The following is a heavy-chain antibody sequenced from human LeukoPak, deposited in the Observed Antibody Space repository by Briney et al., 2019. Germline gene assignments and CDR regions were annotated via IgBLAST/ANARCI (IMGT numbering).Heavy chain of an antibody. D-gene: IGHD1-26*01. J-gene: IGHJ4*02. V-gene: IGHV3-30*18. CDR1: GFTLSSYG. Sequence: PGRSLRLSCAVSGFTLSSYGMHWVRQAPGKGPEWVAAISHDGSDKYYADSVKGRFTISRDNSKNTLYLQMNSLRAEDTAVYYCAKELSGSSYFDYWGQGTLVAVSS. CDR3: AKELSGSSYFDY. CDR2: ISHDGSDK.